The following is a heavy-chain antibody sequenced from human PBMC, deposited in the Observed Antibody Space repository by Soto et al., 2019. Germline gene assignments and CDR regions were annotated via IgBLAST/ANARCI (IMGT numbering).Heavy chain of an antibody. CDR3: ARETYSGPLDY. Sequence: QVQLVESGGGVVQPGRSLRLSCAASGFTFSSYGMHWVRQAPGKGLEWVAVISYDGSNKYYADSVKGRFTISRDNSKNTLYLQMRSLRAEATGVYYCARETYSGPLDYWGQGTLVTVSS. J-gene: IGHJ4*02. D-gene: IGHD2-15*01. V-gene: IGHV3-30*03. CDR2: ISYDGSNK. CDR1: GFTFSSYG.